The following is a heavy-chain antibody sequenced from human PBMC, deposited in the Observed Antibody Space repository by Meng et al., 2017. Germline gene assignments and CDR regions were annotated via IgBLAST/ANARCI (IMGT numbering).Heavy chain of an antibody. D-gene: IGHD4-17*01. CDR2: ISSSGSTI. V-gene: IGHV3-11*04. CDR1: GFTFSDYY. Sequence: GESLKISCAASGFTFSDYYMSWIRRAPGKGLEWVSYISSSGSTIYYADSVKGRFTISRDNAKNSLYLQMNSLRAEDTAVYYCATTGPTTVTTRPYYYYGMDVWGQGTTVTVSS. CDR3: ATTGPTTVTTRPYYYYGMDV. J-gene: IGHJ6*02.